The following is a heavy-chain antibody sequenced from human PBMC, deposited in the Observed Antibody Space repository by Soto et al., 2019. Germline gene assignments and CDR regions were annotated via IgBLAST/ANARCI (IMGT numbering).Heavy chain of an antibody. V-gene: IGHV4-61*01. D-gene: IGHD6-6*01. CDR3: AREFSNSPEAFDS. CDR1: CGSVNSDSYY. CDR2: IYYTGST. Sequence: PSDTLSLTCSVSCGSVNSDSYYWSWIRQPPGRGLEWIGYIYYTGSTNYNPSLKSRVSISIDTSRNQFSLKLSSVTAADTAVYYCAREFSNSPEAFDSWGQGSLVTVSS. J-gene: IGHJ4*02.